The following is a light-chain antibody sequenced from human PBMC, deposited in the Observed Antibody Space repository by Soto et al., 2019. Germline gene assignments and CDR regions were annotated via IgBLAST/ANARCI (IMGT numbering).Light chain of an antibody. Sequence: DIVLTQSPATLSLSPGERATVSCRASQGVSSYLAWYQQKHGQAPRLHIYDASNTATGIPARFSVSWSGTDFTLTISSLEPEDFAVYYCQQRSNWPRTFGQGTKVEIK. J-gene: IGKJ1*01. CDR3: QQRSNWPRT. CDR2: DAS. V-gene: IGKV3-11*01. CDR1: QGVSSY.